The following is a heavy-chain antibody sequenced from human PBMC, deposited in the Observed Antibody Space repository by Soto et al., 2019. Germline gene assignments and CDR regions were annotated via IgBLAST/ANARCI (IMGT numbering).Heavy chain of an antibody. CDR2: IGTAGDT. CDR3: ARVAGGDYGDYGFDY. J-gene: IGHJ4*02. V-gene: IGHV3-13*04. D-gene: IGHD4-17*01. CDR1: GFTFSSYD. Sequence: PGGSLRLSCAASGFTFSSYDMHWVRQATGKGLEWVSAIGTAGDTYYPGSVKGRFTISRENAKNSLYLQMNSLRAGDTAVYYCARVAGGDYGDYGFDYWGQGTLVTVSS.